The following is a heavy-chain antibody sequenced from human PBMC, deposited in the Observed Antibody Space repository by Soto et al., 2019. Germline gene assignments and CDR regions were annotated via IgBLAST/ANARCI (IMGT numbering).Heavy chain of an antibody. CDR2: VSGYGGRL. D-gene: IGHD2-8*02. CDR3: VKDPGAGGTGDAWFDY. CDR1: GFTFSNYA. V-gene: IGHV3-23*01. J-gene: IGHJ4*02. Sequence: GGSLRLSCAVSGFTFSNYAMTWVREARGKGVEGVSVVSGYGGRLLYADSVKGRLTISRDNSKNTLYLQINTLRLEHTAAYYFVKDPGAGGTGDAWFDYWGQGTLVTVSS.